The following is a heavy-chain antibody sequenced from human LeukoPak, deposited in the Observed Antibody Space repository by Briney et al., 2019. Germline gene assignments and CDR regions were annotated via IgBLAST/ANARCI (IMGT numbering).Heavy chain of an antibody. D-gene: IGHD2-15*01. CDR3: VRGYCSGSTCYHFDY. CDR1: GASITSYY. CDR2: LYYSGRD. Sequence: SETLSLTCTVSGASITSYYWNWIRQPPGKGLEWIGYLYYSGRDNYKHSLKNRITISVDTSKNQFFLKLSSVTAADTAVYYCVRGYCSGSTCYHFDYWGQGTLVTVSS. V-gene: IGHV4-59*01. J-gene: IGHJ4*02.